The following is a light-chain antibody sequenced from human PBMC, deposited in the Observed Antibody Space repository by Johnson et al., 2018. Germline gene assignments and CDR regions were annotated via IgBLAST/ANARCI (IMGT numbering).Light chain of an antibody. CDR3: GTWDSSLSAGNV. CDR2: ENN. V-gene: IGLV1-51*02. Sequence: QSVLTQPPSVSAAPGQKVTISCSGSSSNIGNNYVSWYQQLPGTAPKLLIYENNKRPSGIPDRSSGSKSATSATLAITGLQPGDEADYYCGTWDSSLSAGNVFGTGTKVTVL. J-gene: IGLJ1*01. CDR1: SSNIGNNY.